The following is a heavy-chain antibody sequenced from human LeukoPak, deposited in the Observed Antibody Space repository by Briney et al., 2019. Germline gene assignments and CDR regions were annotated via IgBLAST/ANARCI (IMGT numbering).Heavy chain of an antibody. Sequence: GGSLRLSCAASGFTVSSNYMSWVRQAPGKGLEWVSSISGGSDYIYYADSVKGRFTISRDNAINSLYLQMNSLRAEDTAVYYCASLGGGSGSSHNPLVDHWGQGTLVTVSS. CDR2: ISGGSDYI. CDR1: GFTVSSNY. CDR3: ASLGGGSGSSHNPLVDH. D-gene: IGHD3-10*01. J-gene: IGHJ4*02. V-gene: IGHV3-21*01.